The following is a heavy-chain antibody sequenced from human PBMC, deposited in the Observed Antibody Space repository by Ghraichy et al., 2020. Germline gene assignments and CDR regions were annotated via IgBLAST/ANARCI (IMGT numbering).Heavy chain of an antibody. CDR2: IRSKNYGETK. CDR3: ARDWGNGSGSHVFDY. D-gene: IGHD3-10*01. Sequence: GESLNISCTVSGVSFDDHPMGWFRQSPGRGLEWLAYIRSKNYGETKFYAASVTGRFSISRDDSTGVAYLQMTGLQSDDTGVYYCARDWGNGSGSHVFDYWGQGTQVTVSS. CDR1: GVSFDDHP. J-gene: IGHJ4*02. V-gene: IGHV3-49*03.